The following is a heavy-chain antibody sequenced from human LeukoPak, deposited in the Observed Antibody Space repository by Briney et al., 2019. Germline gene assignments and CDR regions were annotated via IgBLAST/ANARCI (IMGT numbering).Heavy chain of an antibody. Sequence: SETLSLTCTVSGDSISTRHYYWGWIRQPPGKGLEWIGSIYYTGSTFYNPSLKSRVTISVDTSRNQFSLRLRSVTAADTAVYYCARLYYYDSLLDWGQGTLVTVSS. D-gene: IGHD3-22*01. CDR2: IYYTGST. V-gene: IGHV4-39*01. CDR1: GDSISTRHYY. CDR3: ARLYYYDSLLD. J-gene: IGHJ4*02.